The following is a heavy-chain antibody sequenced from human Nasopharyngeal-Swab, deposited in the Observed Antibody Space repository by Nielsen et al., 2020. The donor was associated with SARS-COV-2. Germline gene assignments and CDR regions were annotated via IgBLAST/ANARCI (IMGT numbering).Heavy chain of an antibody. J-gene: IGHJ4*02. CDR2: IYYSVST. V-gene: IGHV4-39*01. D-gene: IGHD6-19*01. Sequence: RQAPGKGLEWIGSIYYSVSTYYNPSLKSRVTISVDTSKNQFSLRLSSVTAADTAVYCCASLGKDNSGWSDYWGQGTLVTVSS. CDR3: ASLGKDNSGWSDY.